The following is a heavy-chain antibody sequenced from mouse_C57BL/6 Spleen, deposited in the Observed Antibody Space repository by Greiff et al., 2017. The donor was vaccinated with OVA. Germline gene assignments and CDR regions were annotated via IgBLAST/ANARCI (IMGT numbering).Heavy chain of an antibody. V-gene: IGHV1-4*01. CDR3: ERDSGSPLFAY. CDR2: INPSSGYT. J-gene: IGHJ3*01. D-gene: IGHD1-1*01. Sequence: VQLQQSGAELARPGASVKMSCKASGYTFTSYTMHWVKQRPGQGLEWIGYINPSSGYTKYNQKFKDKATLTADKSSSTAYMQLRSLTSEDSAVYYCERDSGSPLFAYWGQGTLVTVSA. CDR1: GYTFTSYT.